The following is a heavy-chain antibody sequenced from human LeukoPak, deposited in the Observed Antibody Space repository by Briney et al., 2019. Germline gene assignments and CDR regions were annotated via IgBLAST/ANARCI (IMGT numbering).Heavy chain of an antibody. J-gene: IGHJ4*02. Sequence: QSGGSLRLSCAASGFTFSRYAMHWVRQAPGKGLEWVAVISYDGSNKYYADSVKGRFTISRDNSKNTLYLQMNSLRAEDTAVYYCASWAVVTGFDYWGQGTLVTVSS. CDR1: GFTFSRYA. D-gene: IGHD2-21*02. V-gene: IGHV3-30-3*01. CDR2: ISYDGSNK. CDR3: ASWAVVTGFDY.